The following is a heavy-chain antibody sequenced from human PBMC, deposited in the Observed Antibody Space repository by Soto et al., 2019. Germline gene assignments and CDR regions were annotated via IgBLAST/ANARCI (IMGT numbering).Heavy chain of an antibody. CDR3: AGPGYSSQEW. V-gene: IGHV3-23*01. CDR1: GFTFSSFA. Sequence: EVQLLESGGGLVQPGGSLRLSCAASGFTFSSFALSWVRQAPGKGLQWVSAISGSGGDTDYADSVKGRFTISRDNSKNTLFLQMNSLRAEDTAPYYCAGPGYSSQEWWGQGTLVTVSP. CDR2: ISGSGGDT. J-gene: IGHJ4*02. D-gene: IGHD5-12*01.